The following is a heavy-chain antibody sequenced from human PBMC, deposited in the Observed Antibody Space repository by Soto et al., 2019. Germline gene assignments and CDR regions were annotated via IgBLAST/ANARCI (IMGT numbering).Heavy chain of an antibody. CDR2: INPGDSDI. J-gene: IGHJ6*02. CDR3: ARHEQFYYYYYGMDV. Sequence: GESLKISCKASGYSFTTYWIAWVRQMPGKGLEWMGIINPGDSDIRYSPSFQGQVTISADNSISTAYLQWSSLKASDTAMYYCARHEQFYYYYYGMDVWGQGTAVTSP. CDR1: GYSFTTYW. D-gene: IGHD4-4*01. V-gene: IGHV5-51*01.